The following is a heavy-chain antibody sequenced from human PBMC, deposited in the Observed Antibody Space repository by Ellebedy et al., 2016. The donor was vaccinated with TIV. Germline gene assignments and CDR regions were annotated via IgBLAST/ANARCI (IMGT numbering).Heavy chain of an antibody. CDR1: GFTSNSYA. D-gene: IGHD1-26*01. CDR3: ASGDGVV. V-gene: IGHV3-48*02. CDR2: ISSSSSTI. Sequence: GESLKISCAVSGFTSNSYAMNWVRQAPGKGLEWVSYISSSSSTIYYADSVKGRFTISRDNAKNSLYLQMNSLRDEDTAVYYCASGDGVVWGEGTLVTVSS. J-gene: IGHJ4*02.